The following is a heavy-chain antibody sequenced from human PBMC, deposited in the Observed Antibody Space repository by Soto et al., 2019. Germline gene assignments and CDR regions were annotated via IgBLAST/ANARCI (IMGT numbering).Heavy chain of an antibody. CDR2: SSAYSGNT. Sequence: QVQLVQSGAEVKKPGASVKVSCKASGYTCTSYGISWVRQAPGQGLEWMGWSSAYSGNTNYAQKLPGRVTMTTDTSTSTAYIELSSLRSDATAVYYCARGARHDSSGYYLPFSGMDVWCQGTTVTVSS. J-gene: IGHJ6*02. V-gene: IGHV1-18*01. CDR3: ARGARHDSSGYYLPFSGMDV. CDR1: GYTCTSYG. D-gene: IGHD3-22*01.